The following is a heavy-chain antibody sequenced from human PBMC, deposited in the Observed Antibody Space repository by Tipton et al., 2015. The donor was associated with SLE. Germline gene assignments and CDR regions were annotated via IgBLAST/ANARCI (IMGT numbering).Heavy chain of an antibody. CDR1: DGSFSGHY. CDR2: INESGST. CDR3: ARGGVVTLTQFDY. V-gene: IGHV4-34*01. J-gene: IGHJ4*02. Sequence: TLSLTCAVYDGSFSGHYWTWIRQPPERGLEWIGEINESGSTNYNPSLKSRLIMSIDASKNQFSLKLSSVTAADAAIYYCARGGVVTLTQFDYWGQGTLVTVSS. D-gene: IGHD3-22*01.